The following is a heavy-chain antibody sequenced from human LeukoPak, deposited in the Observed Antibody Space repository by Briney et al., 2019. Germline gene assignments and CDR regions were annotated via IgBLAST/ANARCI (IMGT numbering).Heavy chain of an antibody. CDR1: GGSISSYY. CDR2: IYYSGST. Sequence: SETLSLTCTVSGGSISSYYWSWIRQPPGKGLEWIGYIYYSGSTNYNPSLKSRVTISVDTSKNQFSLKLSSVTAADTAVYYCAGRPDVLLWLGESLNWFDPWGQGTLVTVSS. J-gene: IGHJ5*02. CDR3: AGRPDVLLWLGESLNWFDP. D-gene: IGHD3-10*01. V-gene: IGHV4-59*08.